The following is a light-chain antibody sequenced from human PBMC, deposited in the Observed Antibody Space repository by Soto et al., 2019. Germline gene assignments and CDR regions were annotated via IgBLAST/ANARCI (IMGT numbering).Light chain of an antibody. CDR1: SSDVGGYNY. J-gene: IGLJ2*01. CDR3: SSYASSCTFL. CDR2: EVS. Sequence: QSVLTQPASVSGSPGQSITISCTGSSSDVGGYNYVSWYQQYPGKAPKLMIHEVSNRPSGVSNRFSGSKSGNTASLTISGLQPEDEGDYYCSSYASSCTFLFGGGTKLTVL. V-gene: IGLV2-14*01.